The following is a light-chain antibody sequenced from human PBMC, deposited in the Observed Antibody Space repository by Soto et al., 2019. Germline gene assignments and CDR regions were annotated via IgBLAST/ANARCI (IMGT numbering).Light chain of an antibody. CDR3: QQSYSTRST. Sequence: DIQMTQSPSSLSASIGDRVTISCRASQNVATYLNWYQQKPGKAPKLLIYLASTLQSGVPSRFSGSGSGTDLPLTISNLQLEDVAAYFCQQSYSTRSTFRRDTRREIK. J-gene: IGKJ2*01. V-gene: IGKV1-39*01. CDR1: QNVATY. CDR2: LAS.